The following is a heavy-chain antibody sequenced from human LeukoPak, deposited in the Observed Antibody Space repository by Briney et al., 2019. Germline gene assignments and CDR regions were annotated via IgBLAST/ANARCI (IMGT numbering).Heavy chain of an antibody. J-gene: IGHJ4*02. CDR2: IVVGSGNT. CDR1: GFTFTSSA. D-gene: IGHD4-17*01. V-gene: IGHV1-58*01. CDR3: ARDSYLPTPFETMPHYGDYEDY. Sequence: GASVKVSCKASGFTFTSSAVQWVRQARGQRLEWIGWIVVGSGNTNYAQKFQERVTITRDMSTSTAYMELSSLRSEDTAVYYCARDSYLPTPFETMPHYGDYEDYWGQGTLVTVSS.